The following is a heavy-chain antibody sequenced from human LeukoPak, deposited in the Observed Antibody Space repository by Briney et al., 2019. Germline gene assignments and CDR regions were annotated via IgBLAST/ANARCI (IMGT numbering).Heavy chain of an antibody. CDR3: TRVPTLSLWFGEATTSDY. V-gene: IGHV3-49*03. CDR1: GFTFGDYA. D-gene: IGHD3-10*01. Sequence: GGSLRLSCTASGFTFGDYAMSWFRQAPGKGLEWVGFIRSKAYGGTTEYAASVKGRFTISRDDSKSIAYLQMNSLKTEDTAVYYCTRVPTLSLWFGEATTSDYWGQGTLVTVSS. J-gene: IGHJ4*02. CDR2: IRSKAYGGTT.